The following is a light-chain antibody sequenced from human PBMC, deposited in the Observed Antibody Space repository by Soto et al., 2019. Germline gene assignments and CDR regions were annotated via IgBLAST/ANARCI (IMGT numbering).Light chain of an antibody. Sequence: EIVFAQSPATLSLSPGERATLSCRASQSVNNYLAWYQQRPGQAPRLLIYDASYRATGIPARFSGSGSGTDFTLTISRLEPEDFAVYYCQQYGSSPVTFGQGTKVDIK. CDR2: DAS. CDR1: QSVNNY. J-gene: IGKJ1*01. CDR3: QQYGSSPVT. V-gene: IGKV3-20*01.